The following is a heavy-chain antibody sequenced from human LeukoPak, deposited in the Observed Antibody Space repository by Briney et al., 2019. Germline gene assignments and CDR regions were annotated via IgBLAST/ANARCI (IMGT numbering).Heavy chain of an antibody. V-gene: IGHV1-69*05. Sequence: SVKVSCKASGGTFISYAISWVRQAPGQGLEWMGGIIPIFGTANYAQKFQGRVTITTDESTSTAYMELSSLRSEDTAVYYCARDLVDSSGSHLNWFDPWGQGTLVTVSS. CDR2: IIPIFGTA. CDR3: ARDLVDSSGSHLNWFDP. CDR1: GGTFISYA. D-gene: IGHD3-22*01. J-gene: IGHJ5*02.